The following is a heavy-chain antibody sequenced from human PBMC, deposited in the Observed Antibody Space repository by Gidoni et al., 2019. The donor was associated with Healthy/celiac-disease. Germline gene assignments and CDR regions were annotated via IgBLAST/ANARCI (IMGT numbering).Heavy chain of an antibody. CDR1: GFTFSSYA. Sequence: EVQLLESGGGLVQPGGSLRLSCAATGFTFSSYAISWVRQAPGKGLEWVSAISGSGCSTYYADSVKGRFTISRDNSKNTLYLQMNSLRAEDTAVYYCAKDSRGHQGAFDIWGQGTMVTVSS. CDR2: ISGSGCST. J-gene: IGHJ3*02. V-gene: IGHV3-23*01. D-gene: IGHD3-10*01. CDR3: AKDSRGHQGAFDI.